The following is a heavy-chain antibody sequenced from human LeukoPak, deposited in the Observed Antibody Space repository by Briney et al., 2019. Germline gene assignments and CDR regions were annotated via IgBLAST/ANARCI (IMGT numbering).Heavy chain of an antibody. CDR3: AKSVGSESYYNNDC. D-gene: IGHD3-10*01. J-gene: IGHJ4*02. CDR2: ITSGGGT. CDR1: GFTFSSYA. Sequence: PGGSLRLSCAASGFTFSSYAMTWVRQAPGQGLEWVSGITSGGGTYYADSVKGRFTISRDNSKNTLYVQMNSLRAEDTAVYYCAKSVGSESYYNNDCWGQGTLVTVSS. V-gene: IGHV3-23*01.